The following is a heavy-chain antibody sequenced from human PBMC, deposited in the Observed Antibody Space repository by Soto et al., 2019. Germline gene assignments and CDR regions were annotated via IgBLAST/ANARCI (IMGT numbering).Heavy chain of an antibody. Sequence: EVQLLESGGGLVQPGGSLRLSCAASGFTFSSYAMSWVRQAPRKGLEWVSAISGSGGSTYYADSVKGRFTISRDNSKNTLYLQMNSLRAEDTAVYYCAKDRGRDYDYIWGSYRFDYWGQGTLVTVSS. CDR2: ISGSGGST. J-gene: IGHJ4*02. CDR1: GFTFSSYA. V-gene: IGHV3-23*01. D-gene: IGHD3-16*02. CDR3: AKDRGRDYDYIWGSYRFDY.